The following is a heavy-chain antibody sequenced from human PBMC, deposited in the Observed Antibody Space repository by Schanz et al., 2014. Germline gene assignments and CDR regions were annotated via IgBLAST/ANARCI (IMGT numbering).Heavy chain of an antibody. Sequence: LVESGGGVVQPGRSLRLSCAASGFTFSSYGMHWVRQVPGKGLEWVAVVCYDGSAKNYVDSVKGRFTISRDNPKNSLCLQMNSLRAEDTALYYCARVLGGDEGLDQWGQGTLVTVSS. CDR3: ARVLGGDEGLDQ. V-gene: IGHV3-33*01. J-gene: IGHJ4*02. CDR1: GFTFSSYG. D-gene: IGHD4-17*01. CDR2: VCYDGSAK.